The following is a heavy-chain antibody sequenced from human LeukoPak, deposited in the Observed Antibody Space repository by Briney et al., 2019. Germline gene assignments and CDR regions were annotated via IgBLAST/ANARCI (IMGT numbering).Heavy chain of an antibody. J-gene: IGHJ4*02. CDR3: ATAGWEYFYFDS. Sequence: NASETLSLTCTASGASVSGGGYYWSWIRQHPGKGLEWIGFTSYSGGAYYNPSLMSRTTMSVDRSQNQFSLKMRDVTAADTAVYFCATAGWEYFYFDSWGQGALVAVSS. D-gene: IGHD1-26*01. CDR2: TSYSGGA. CDR1: GASVSGGGYY. V-gene: IGHV4-31*03.